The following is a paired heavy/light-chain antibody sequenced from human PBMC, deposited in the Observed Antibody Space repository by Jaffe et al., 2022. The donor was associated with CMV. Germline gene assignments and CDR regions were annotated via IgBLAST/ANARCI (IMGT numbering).Light chain of an antibody. J-gene: IGKJ2*01. Sequence: DIQMTQSPSPLSASVGDRVTITCQASQDIRYYLNWYQQKPGQSPKLLIYDASNLQTGVPSRFSGSGSGTDFTFTISSLQPEDFATYYCQQYDNPPYTFGQGTKL. CDR1: QDIRYY. V-gene: IGKV1-33*01. CDR2: DAS. CDR3: QQYDNPPYT.
Heavy chain of an antibody. CDR1: GFTFSGSA. Sequence: EVQLVQSGGGLVQPGGSLKLSCGASGFTFSGSAIHWVRQTSGKGLEWVGRIRSKPNDYATSYAASVRGRFTISRDDSKNTAYLQLSSLKTEDTAMYFCTTGLNYYDSRSYPVPVDYWGQGTLVAVSS. J-gene: IGHJ4*02. V-gene: IGHV3-73*02. CDR2: IRSKPNDYAT. CDR3: TTGLNYYDSRSYPVPVDY. D-gene: IGHD3-22*01.